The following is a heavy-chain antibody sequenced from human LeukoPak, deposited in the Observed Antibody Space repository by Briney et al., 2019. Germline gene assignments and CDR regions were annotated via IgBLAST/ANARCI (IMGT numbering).Heavy chain of an antibody. CDR2: IYYSGST. D-gene: IGHD6-19*01. J-gene: IGHJ4*02. Sequence: SETLSLTCTVSGGSISSSSYYWGWIRQPPGKGLEWIGSIYYSGSTYYNPFLKSRVTISVDTSKNQFSLKLSSVTAADTAVYYCARHGSGWYYFDYWGQGTLVTVSS. CDR1: GGSISSSSYY. V-gene: IGHV4-39*01. CDR3: ARHGSGWYYFDY.